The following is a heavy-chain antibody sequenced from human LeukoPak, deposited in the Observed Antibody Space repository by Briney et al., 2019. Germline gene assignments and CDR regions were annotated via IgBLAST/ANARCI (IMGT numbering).Heavy chain of an antibody. CDR2: INTDGSST. Sequence: GGSLRLSCAASGFTFSRYWMHWVRQTPGKGLVWVSRINTDGSSTSYADSVKGRFTVSRDNAKNTVYLQMNSLRGEDTAVYYCVPGPEYWGQGTLVTVSS. CDR3: VPGPEY. J-gene: IGHJ4*02. CDR1: GFTFSRYW. V-gene: IGHV3-74*01.